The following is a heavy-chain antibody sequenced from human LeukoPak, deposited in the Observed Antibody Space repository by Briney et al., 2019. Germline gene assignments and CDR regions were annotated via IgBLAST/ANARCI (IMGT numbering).Heavy chain of an antibody. D-gene: IGHD3-22*01. CDR1: GYSFTSYW. J-gene: IGHJ5*02. V-gene: IGHV5-51*01. CDR3: ARVTTYYYDSPTLFDP. Sequence: GESLKISCKGSGYSFTSYWIGWVRQMPGKGLEWMGIIYPGDSDTRYSPSFQGQVTISADKSISTAYLQWSSLKASDTAMYYCARVTTYYYDSPTLFDPWGQGTLVTVSS. CDR2: IYPGDSDT.